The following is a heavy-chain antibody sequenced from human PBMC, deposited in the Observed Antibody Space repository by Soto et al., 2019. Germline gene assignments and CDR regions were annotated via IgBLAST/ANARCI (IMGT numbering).Heavy chain of an antibody. CDR3: AKDFNVVVVAATGRFDY. V-gene: IGHV3-23*01. Sequence: EVQLLESGGGLVQPGGSLRLSCAASGFTFSSYAMSWVRQAPGKGLEWVSAISGSGGSTYYADSVKGRFTISRDNSKNTLYLQMNSLRAEDTAVYYCAKDFNVVVVAATGRFDYWGQGTLVTVSS. CDR2: ISGSGGST. J-gene: IGHJ4*02. D-gene: IGHD2-15*01. CDR1: GFTFSSYA.